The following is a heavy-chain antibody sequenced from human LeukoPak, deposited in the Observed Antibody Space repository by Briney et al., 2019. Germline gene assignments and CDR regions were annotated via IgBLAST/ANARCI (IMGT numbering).Heavy chain of an antibody. Sequence: GGSLRLSCAASGFTFSSYWMNWARQAPGKGLEWVASINHNGNVNYYVDSVKGRFTISRDNAKNSLYLQMSNLRAEDTAVYYCAKELSSGWYTGDFDYWGQGTLVTVSS. CDR2: INHNGNVN. D-gene: IGHD6-19*01. V-gene: IGHV3-7*03. J-gene: IGHJ4*02. CDR1: GFTFSSYW. CDR3: AKELSSGWYTGDFDY.